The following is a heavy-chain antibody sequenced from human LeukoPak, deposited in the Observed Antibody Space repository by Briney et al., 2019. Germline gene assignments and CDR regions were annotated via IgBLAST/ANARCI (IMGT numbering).Heavy chain of an antibody. CDR2: INHSGST. J-gene: IGHJ4*02. V-gene: IGHV4-34*01. CDR1: GGSFSGYY. CDR3: GGGKKALVVTSSN. D-gene: IGHD4-23*01. Sequence: SETLSLTCAVYGGSFSGYYWSWIRQPPGKGLEWIGEINHSGSTNYNPSLKSRVTISVDTSKNQFSLKLSSVTAADTAVYYCGGGKKALVVTSSNGGQETLVTVPS.